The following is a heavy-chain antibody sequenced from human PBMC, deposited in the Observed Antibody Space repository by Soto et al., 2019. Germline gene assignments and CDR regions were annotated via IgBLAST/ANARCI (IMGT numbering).Heavy chain of an antibody. J-gene: IGHJ6*02. CDR2: ISSSGTTI. D-gene: IGHD2-21*01. CDR3: ARGHSIFYGMDV. V-gene: IGHV3-11*01. CDR1: GFTFSDYY. Sequence: QVQLVESGGGLVKPGGSLRLSCAASGFTFSDYYMNWIRQAPGKGLELVSYISSSGTTIYYADSVKGRFTISRDNAKNSLFLQMNSLRAEDTALYYCARGHSIFYGMDVWGQGTTVTVSS.